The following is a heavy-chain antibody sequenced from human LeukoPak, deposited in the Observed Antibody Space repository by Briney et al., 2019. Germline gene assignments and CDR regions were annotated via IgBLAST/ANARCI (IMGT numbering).Heavy chain of an antibody. CDR2: ISYDGSNK. Sequence: GRSLRLSCAASGFTFSSYGMHWVRQAPGKGLEWVAVISYDGSNKYYADSVKGRFTISRDNSKNTLYLQMNSLRAEDTAVYYCAKDSGSYYRGRYYFDYWGQGTLVTVSS. CDR3: AKDSGSYYRGRYYFDY. CDR1: GFTFSSYG. J-gene: IGHJ4*02. D-gene: IGHD1-26*01. V-gene: IGHV3-30*18.